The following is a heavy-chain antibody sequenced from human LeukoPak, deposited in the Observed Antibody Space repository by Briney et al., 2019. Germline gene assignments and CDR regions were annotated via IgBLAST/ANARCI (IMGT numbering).Heavy chain of an antibody. J-gene: IGHJ4*02. CDR1: GFTFSSYG. Sequence: PGGSLRPSCAASGFTFSSYGMHWIRQAQGEGLEWVALIRYDGSNKYYADSVKGRFTISRDNSRNTLYLQMNSLRAEDTAVYYCAKPHFDYWGQGALVTVSS. CDR2: IRYDGSNK. V-gene: IGHV3-30*02. CDR3: AKPHFDY.